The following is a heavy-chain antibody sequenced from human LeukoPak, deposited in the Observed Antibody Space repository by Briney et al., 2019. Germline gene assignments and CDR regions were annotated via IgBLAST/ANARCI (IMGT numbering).Heavy chain of an antibody. Sequence: SETLSLTCTVSGGSISSGGYYWSWIRQHPGKGLEWTGYIYYSGSTYYNPSLKSRVTISVDTSKNQFSLKLSSVTAADTAVYYCARAPFGRPGIAVAGSDAFDIWGQGTMVAVSS. CDR2: IYYSGST. J-gene: IGHJ3*02. CDR3: ARAPFGRPGIAVAGSDAFDI. D-gene: IGHD6-19*01. CDR1: GGSISSGGYY. V-gene: IGHV4-31*03.